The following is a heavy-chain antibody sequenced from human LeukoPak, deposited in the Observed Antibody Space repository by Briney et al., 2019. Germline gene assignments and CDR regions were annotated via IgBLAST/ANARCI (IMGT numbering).Heavy chain of an antibody. CDR3: ARVSVWFGESGPLDY. J-gene: IGHJ4*02. D-gene: IGHD3-10*01. CDR1: GGTFSSYA. Sequence: ASVKVSCKASGGTFSSYAISWVRQAPGQGLEWMGGIIPIFGTANYAQKFQGRVTITADESTSTAYMELSSLRSEDTAVYYCARVSVWFGESGPLDYWGQGTLVTVSS. CDR2: IIPIFGTA. V-gene: IGHV1-69*13.